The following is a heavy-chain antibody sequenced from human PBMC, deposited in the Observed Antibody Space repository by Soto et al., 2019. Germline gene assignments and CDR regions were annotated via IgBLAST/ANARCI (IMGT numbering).Heavy chain of an antibody. CDR1: GGTFGTYG. D-gene: IGHD2-21*02. Sequence: QVRLVQSGAEVKKPGSSVNISCKASGGTFGTYGLNWVRQFPGQGLEWMGGIIPASDTENYAQKFQGRVTITADKSTNIAHMQMDSLTSDDTAVYYCATAVTAGTYYNYGLDVWGQGTTVTVS. J-gene: IGHJ6*02. CDR3: ATAVTAGTYYNYGLDV. V-gene: IGHV1-69*14. CDR2: IIPASDTE.